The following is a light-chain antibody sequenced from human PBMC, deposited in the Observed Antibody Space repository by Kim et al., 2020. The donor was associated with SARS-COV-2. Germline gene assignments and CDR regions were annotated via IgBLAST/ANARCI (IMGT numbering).Light chain of an antibody. V-gene: IGKV3-11*01. CDR1: QSVSRY. CDR2: DAA. J-gene: IGKJ4*01. CDR3: QQRHSCPLT. Sequence: EILLTQSPATLSLSPGESATLSCRASQSVSRYLAWYQQKPGQAPRLLIYDAANSATGIPARFSAGGSRTDFTLTISSLESEDFAVYYCQQRHSCPLTFGGGTKVYIK.